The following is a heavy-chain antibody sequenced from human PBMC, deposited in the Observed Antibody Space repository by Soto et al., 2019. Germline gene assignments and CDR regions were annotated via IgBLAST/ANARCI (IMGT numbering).Heavy chain of an antibody. Sequence: QVTLKESGPVLVKPTETLTLTCTVSGFSLSNARMGVSWIRQPPGKALEWLAHIFSNDEKSYSTSLKSRLTISKDTSKXXVXLTXTNMDPVDTATYYCARIQAYCISTSCLFEGYYFDYWGQGTLVTVSS. J-gene: IGHJ4*02. CDR3: ARIQAYCISTSCLFEGYYFDY. CDR1: GFSLSNARMG. D-gene: IGHD2-2*01. CDR2: IFSNDEK. V-gene: IGHV2-26*01.